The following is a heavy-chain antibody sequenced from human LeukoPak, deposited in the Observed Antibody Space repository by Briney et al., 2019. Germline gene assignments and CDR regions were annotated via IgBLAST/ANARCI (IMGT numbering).Heavy chain of an antibody. V-gene: IGHV4-34*01. D-gene: IGHD5-24*01. CDR1: GGSFSGYY. J-gene: IGHJ4*02. CDR3: ARRSYNSPFRY. Sequence: SETLSLTCAVYGGSFSGYYWSWIRQPAGEGLGWIGSIYYYSGSTYYNPSLKSRVTISVDTSKNQFSLKLSSVTAADTAVYYCARRSYNSPFRYWGQGTLVTVSS. CDR2: IYYYSGST.